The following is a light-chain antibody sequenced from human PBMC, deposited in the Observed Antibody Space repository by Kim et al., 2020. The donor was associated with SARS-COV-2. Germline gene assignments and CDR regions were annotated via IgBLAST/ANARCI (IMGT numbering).Light chain of an antibody. CDR1: SGSIASNY. J-gene: IGLJ2*01. Sequence: NFMLTQPHSVSESPGKTVTISCTPSSGSIASNYVQWYQLRPGSAPTTVIYEDNQRPSGVPDRFSGSIDSPSNSASLTISGLKTEDEADYYCQSYDSSNPVVFGGGT. CDR3: QSYDSSNPVV. CDR2: EDN. V-gene: IGLV6-57*04.